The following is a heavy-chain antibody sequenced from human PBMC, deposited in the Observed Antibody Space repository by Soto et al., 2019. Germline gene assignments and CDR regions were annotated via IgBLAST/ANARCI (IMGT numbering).Heavy chain of an antibody. V-gene: IGHV4-31*03. CDR2: IYDSGSA. D-gene: IGHD1-26*01. CDR1: GDSISRGGYF. J-gene: IGHJ6*03. CDR3: ARGILRPNHYRDV. Sequence: QVQLQESGPGLVKPSQTLSLTCIVSGDSISRGGYFWTWIRQHPGKGLEWIGYIYDSGSAFYNPSLKGRVTMSGDTSKYQFSLNLRSVTAADTTVFYCARGILRPNHYRDVWGKGTAVAVSS.